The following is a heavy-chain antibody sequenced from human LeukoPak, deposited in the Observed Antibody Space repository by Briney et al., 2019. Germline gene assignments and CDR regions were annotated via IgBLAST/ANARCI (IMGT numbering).Heavy chain of an antibody. CDR2: IYHSGST. J-gene: IGHJ4*02. V-gene: IGHV4-38-2*02. CDR1: GYSISSGYY. Sequence: PSETLSLTCTVSGYSISSGYYWGWIRQPPGKGLEWIGSIYHSGSTNYNPSLKSRVTISVDTSKNQFSLKLSSVTAADTAVYYCARASFRLVVTAIVWSASHQYYFDYWGQGTLVTVSS. CDR3: ARASFRLVVTAIVWSASHQYYFDY. D-gene: IGHD2-21*02.